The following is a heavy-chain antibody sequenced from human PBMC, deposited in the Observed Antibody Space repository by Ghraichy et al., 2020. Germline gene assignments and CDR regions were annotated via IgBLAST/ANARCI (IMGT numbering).Heavy chain of an antibody. D-gene: IGHD4-17*01. Sequence: GGSLRLSCAASGFTFSSYSMNWVRQAPGKGLEWVSSISSSSSYIYYADSVKGRFTISRDNAKNSLYLQMNSLRAEDTAVYYCARGEVTTGYCFDYWGQGTLVTVSS. CDR1: GFTFSSYS. J-gene: IGHJ4*02. CDR3: ARGEVTTGYCFDY. CDR2: ISSSSSYI. V-gene: IGHV3-21*01.